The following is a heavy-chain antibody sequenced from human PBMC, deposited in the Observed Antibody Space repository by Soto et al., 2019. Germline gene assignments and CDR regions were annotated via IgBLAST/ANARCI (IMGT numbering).Heavy chain of an antibody. CDR2: IYPGESGN. D-gene: IGHD2-15*01. J-gene: IGHJ4*02. CDR1: GYNFTSYW. Sequence: GESLKISCKGSGYNFTSYWIGWVRQMPGKGLEWMGIIYPGESGNRYRPSFQGQVTIPADKSISTAHLQWSSLKASDTAMYYCARRAGYCSGGSCGHFDYWGQGTLVTVSS. V-gene: IGHV5-51*01. CDR3: ARRAGYCSGGSCGHFDY.